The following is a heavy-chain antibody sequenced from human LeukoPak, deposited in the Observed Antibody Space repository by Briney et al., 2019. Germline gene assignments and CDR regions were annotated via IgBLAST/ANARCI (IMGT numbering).Heavy chain of an antibody. J-gene: IGHJ4*02. Sequence: ASVKVSCKTSGYTFTSYTIHWVRQAPGQRPEWMGWINADNGNTKYSQKFQGRVTITRDTSATTAYMELSSLRAEDTAVYYCAGEDRAVAGSFDYWGQGSLVTVSS. CDR2: INADNGNT. CDR1: GYTFTSYT. V-gene: IGHV1-3*01. D-gene: IGHD6-19*01. CDR3: AGEDRAVAGSFDY.